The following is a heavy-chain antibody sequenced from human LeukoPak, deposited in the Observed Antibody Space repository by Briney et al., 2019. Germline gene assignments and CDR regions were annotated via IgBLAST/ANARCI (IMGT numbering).Heavy chain of an antibody. D-gene: IGHD6-13*01. V-gene: IGHV3-21*01. CDR2: ISSSSSYI. Sequence: GGSLRLSCAASGFTFSSYSMNWVRQAPGKGLEWDSSISSSSSYIYYADSVKGRFTISRDNAKNSLYLQMNSLRAEDTAVYYCARELYVVAAAGYDYWGQGTLVTVSS. CDR1: GFTFSSYS. CDR3: ARELYVVAAAGYDY. J-gene: IGHJ4*02.